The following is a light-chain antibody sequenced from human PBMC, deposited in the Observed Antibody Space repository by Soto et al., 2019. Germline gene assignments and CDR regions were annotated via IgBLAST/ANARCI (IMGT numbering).Light chain of an antibody. Sequence: QSVLTQPPSVSGAPGQRVTISCTGSSSNIGAGSYVHWYQHLPGTAPKVLIFGDTNRRSGVPGRFSGSKSGSSASLAITGLQAEDEADYYCQYYDTILSGPIFGGGTKLTVL. CDR1: SSNIGAGSY. J-gene: IGLJ2*01. CDR2: GDT. CDR3: QYYDTILSGPI. V-gene: IGLV1-40*01.